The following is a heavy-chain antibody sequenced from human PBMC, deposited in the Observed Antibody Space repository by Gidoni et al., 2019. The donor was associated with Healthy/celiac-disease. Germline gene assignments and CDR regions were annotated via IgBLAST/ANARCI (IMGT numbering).Heavy chain of an antibody. J-gene: IGHJ4*02. Sequence: QVQLVQSGAEVKKPGASGKVSCKDSGYNFTSYAMHWVRGAPGQRLEWMGWINAGNGNTKYSQTFQGRFTITRDTAASTAYMELSSLRSEDTAVYYCARDAQYSGSYSYCGQGTLVTVSS. D-gene: IGHD1-26*01. V-gene: IGHV1-3*01. CDR1: GYNFTSYA. CDR2: INAGNGNT. CDR3: ARDAQYSGSYSY.